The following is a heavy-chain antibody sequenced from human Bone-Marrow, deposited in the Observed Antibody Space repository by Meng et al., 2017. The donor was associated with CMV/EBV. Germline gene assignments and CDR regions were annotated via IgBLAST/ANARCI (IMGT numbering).Heavy chain of an antibody. CDR2: IRYDGSNK. CDR1: GFTFSSYG. J-gene: IGHJ6*02. CDR3: AKDQVVVPAAAYYYYYGMDF. Sequence: GESLKISCAASGFTFSSYGMHWVRQAPGKGLEWVAFIRYDGSNKYYADSVKGRFTISRDNSKNTLYLQMNSLRAEDTAVYYCAKDQVVVPAAAYYYYYGMDFWGQGTTVTVSS. D-gene: IGHD2-2*01. V-gene: IGHV3-30*02.